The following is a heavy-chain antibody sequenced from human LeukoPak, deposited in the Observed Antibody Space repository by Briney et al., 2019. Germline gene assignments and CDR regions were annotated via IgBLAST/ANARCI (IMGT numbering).Heavy chain of an antibody. J-gene: IGHJ4*02. CDR2: IIPIFGTA. D-gene: IGHD3-22*01. CDR3: ARDSRSGYYPYYFDY. Sequence: GASVKVSCKASGGTFSSYAISWVRQAPGQGLEWMGGIIPIFGTANYAQKFQGRVTITADESTSTAYMELSSLRSEDTAVYYCARDSRSGYYPYYFDYWGQGTLVTVSS. V-gene: IGHV1-69*13. CDR1: GGTFSSYA.